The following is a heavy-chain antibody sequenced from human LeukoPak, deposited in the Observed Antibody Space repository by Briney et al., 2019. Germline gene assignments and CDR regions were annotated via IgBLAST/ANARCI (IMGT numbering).Heavy chain of an antibody. CDR2: IRYDGSNK. J-gene: IGHJ4*02. CDR1: GFTFRSYG. CDR3: ANGGGAYDVIDY. D-gene: IGHD3-16*01. V-gene: IGHV3-30*02. Sequence: PGGSLRLSCAASGFTFRSYGMHWVRQAPGKGLEWVAYIRYDGSNKFYTVSVKGRFTISRDNSKNTLYLQMNSLRSEDTGVYYCANGGGAYDVIDYWGQGTLVTVSS.